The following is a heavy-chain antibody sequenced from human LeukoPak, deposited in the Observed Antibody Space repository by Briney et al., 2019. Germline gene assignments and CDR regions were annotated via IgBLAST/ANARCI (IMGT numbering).Heavy chain of an antibody. CDR2: INPNSGDT. CDR1: GYTFNGYF. J-gene: IGHJ5*02. D-gene: IGHD3-10*01. V-gene: IGHV1-2*06. CDR3: AREGYYGSRSYGWLDP. Sequence: ASVKVSCKASGYTFNGYFLHWVRQAPGQGLEWMGRINPNSGDTNYAQKFQGRVTMTRDTSISTAYMELTRLRSDDTALYYCAREGYYGSRSYGWLDPWGQGTLVAVSS.